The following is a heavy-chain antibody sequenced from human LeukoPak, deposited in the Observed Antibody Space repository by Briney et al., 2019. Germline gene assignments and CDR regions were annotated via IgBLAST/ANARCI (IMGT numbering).Heavy chain of an antibody. D-gene: IGHD3-22*01. CDR2: IFNSGST. Sequence: PSETLSLTCIVSGDSISSSSYYWGWIRQPPGKGLEWIGSIFNSGSTYYNPSLKSRVTISVDTSKNQFSLKLSSVTAADTAVYYCAREYYYDSSGYYPWDFDYWGQGTLVTVSS. CDR1: GDSISSSSYY. CDR3: AREYYYDSSGYYPWDFDY. J-gene: IGHJ4*02. V-gene: IGHV4-39*07.